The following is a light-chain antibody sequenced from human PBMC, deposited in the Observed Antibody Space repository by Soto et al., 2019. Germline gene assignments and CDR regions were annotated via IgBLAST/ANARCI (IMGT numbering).Light chain of an antibody. V-gene: IGKV3-20*01. CDR2: GAS. CDR3: QQYGSSPPGT. Sequence: EIVLTQSPGTLSLSPRERATLSCRASQSVSSSYLAWYQQKPGQAPRLLIYGASNRATGIPDRFSASGSGTDFTLTISRLEPEDFAVYYCQQYGSSPPGTFGQGTKVEIK. J-gene: IGKJ1*01. CDR1: QSVSSSY.